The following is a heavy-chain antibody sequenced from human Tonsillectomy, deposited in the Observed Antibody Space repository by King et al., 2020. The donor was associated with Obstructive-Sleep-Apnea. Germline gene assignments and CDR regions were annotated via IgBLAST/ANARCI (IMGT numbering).Heavy chain of an antibody. V-gene: IGHV3-66*01. J-gene: IGHJ2*01. CDR2: FYSGGSK. CDR3: ARAPFIWTDYEQSWYFDL. CDR1: GFTVSSNY. Sequence: EVQLVESWGGLGQRGGSLRLSCAASGFTVSSNYMSWVRPDPGKGVEWVPVFYSGGSKYYADSVKGRFTISRDISNNTLYLQMNSLRAEDTAVYYCARAPFIWTDYEQSWYFDLWGRGTLVTVSS. D-gene: IGHD3/OR15-3a*01.